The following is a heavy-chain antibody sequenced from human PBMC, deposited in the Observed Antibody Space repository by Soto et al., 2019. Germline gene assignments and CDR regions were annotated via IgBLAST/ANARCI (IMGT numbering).Heavy chain of an antibody. CDR1: GFTFSDYW. J-gene: IGHJ4*02. V-gene: IGHV3-7*01. Sequence: EVQLVESGGGLVQPGGSLRLSCAASGFTFSDYWMSWVRQSPGKGLEWVARIKQDETEKHYVDSVKGRFSISRDNAKNSLVLQLNSLTAEDTATYYCARTGVFDYWGQGTLVTVSS. D-gene: IGHD7-27*01. CDR2: IKQDETEK. CDR3: ARTGVFDY.